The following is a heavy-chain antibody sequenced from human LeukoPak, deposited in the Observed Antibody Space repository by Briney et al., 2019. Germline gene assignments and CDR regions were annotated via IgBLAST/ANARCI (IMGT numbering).Heavy chain of an antibody. CDR2: ISGIGGRT. V-gene: IGHV3-23*01. Sequence: GGSLRLSCAASGFTFSSYATSWVRPAPGKGVEWGSAISGIGGRTYYADSVKGRFTISRDNSKNTLYLQMNSLRAEDTAVYYCAKSGHYYDSSCYPLAYMDVWGKGTRVTVSS. CDR3: AKSGHYYDSSCYPLAYMDV. D-gene: IGHD3-22*01. CDR1: GFTFSSYA. J-gene: IGHJ6*03.